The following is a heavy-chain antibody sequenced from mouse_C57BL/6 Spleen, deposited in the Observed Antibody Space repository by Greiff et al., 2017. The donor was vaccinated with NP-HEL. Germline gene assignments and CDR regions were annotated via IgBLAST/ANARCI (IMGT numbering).Heavy chain of an antibody. Sequence: VMLVESGPGLVQPSQSLSITCTVSGFSLTSYGVHWVRQSPGKGLEWLGVIWSGGSTDYNAAFISRLSISKDNSKSQVFFKMNSLQADDTAIYYCARNYGSSYGWYFDVWGTGTTVTVSS. V-gene: IGHV2-2*01. CDR1: GFSLTSYG. J-gene: IGHJ1*03. CDR2: IWSGGST. D-gene: IGHD1-1*01. CDR3: ARNYGSSYGWYFDV.